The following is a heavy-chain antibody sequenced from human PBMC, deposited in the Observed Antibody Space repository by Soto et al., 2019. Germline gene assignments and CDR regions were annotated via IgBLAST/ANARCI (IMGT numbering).Heavy chain of an antibody. Sequence: SETLSLTCTVSGGSISSYYWSWIRQPPGEGLEWIGSIYYSGSTYYNPSLKSRVTISVDTSKNQFSLKLSSVTAADTAVYYCARHLSEYGDYGDWGKGTLVTVSS. CDR3: ARHLSEYGDYGD. CDR1: GGSISSYY. CDR2: IYYSGST. J-gene: IGHJ4*02. D-gene: IGHD4-17*01. V-gene: IGHV4-59*05.